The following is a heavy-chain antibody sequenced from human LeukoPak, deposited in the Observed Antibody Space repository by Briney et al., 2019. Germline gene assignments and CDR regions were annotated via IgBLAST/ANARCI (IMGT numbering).Heavy chain of an antibody. D-gene: IGHD2-2*01. J-gene: IGHJ6*04. V-gene: IGHV3-23*01. CDR1: GFTFSSYA. CDR3: AKGRLGCSSPSCYVDYYYYGMDV. Sequence: GGSLRLSCAASGFTFSSYAMSWVRQAPGKGLEWVSAISGSGGSTYYADSVKGRFTISRDNSKNTLYLQMNSLRAEDTAVYYCAKGRLGCSSPSCYVDYYYYGMDVWGKGTAVAVSS. CDR2: ISGSGGST.